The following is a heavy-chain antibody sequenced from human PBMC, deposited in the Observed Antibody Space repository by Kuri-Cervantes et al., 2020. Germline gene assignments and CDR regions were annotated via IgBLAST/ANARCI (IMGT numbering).Heavy chain of an antibody. J-gene: IGHJ4*02. CDR2: ISWNSGSI. CDR1: GFTFDDYA. CDR3: ANADIAVAGTPYDY. Sequence: SLKISCAASGFTFDDYAMHWVRQAPGKGLEWVSGISWNSGSIGYADSVKGRFTISRDNSKNTLYLQMNSLRAEDTAVYYCANADIAVAGTPYDYWGQGTLVTVSS. D-gene: IGHD6-19*01. V-gene: IGHV3-9*01.